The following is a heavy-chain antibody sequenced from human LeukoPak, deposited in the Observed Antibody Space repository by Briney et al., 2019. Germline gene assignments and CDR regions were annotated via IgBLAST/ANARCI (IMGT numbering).Heavy chain of an antibody. J-gene: IGHJ1*01. V-gene: IGHV4-59*12. CDR3: ASPGGQQLVTKYFQH. CDR2: IYYSGST. CDR1: GGSISSYY. Sequence: SETLSLTCTVSGGSISSYYWSWIRQPPGKGLEWIGSIYYSGSTYYNPSLKSRVTISVDTSKNQFSLKLSSVTAADTAVYYCASPGGQQLVTKYFQHWGQGTLVTVSS. D-gene: IGHD6-13*01.